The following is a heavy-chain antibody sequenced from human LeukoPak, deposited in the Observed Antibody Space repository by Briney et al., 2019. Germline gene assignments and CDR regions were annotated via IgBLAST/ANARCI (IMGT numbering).Heavy chain of an antibody. CDR3: ARHYWITMVRGRLGWFDP. CDR1: GGSISSSSYY. Sequence: PSETLSLTCTVSGGSISSSSYYWGWIRQPPGKGLEWIGSIYYSGSAYYNPSLKSRVTISVDTSKNQFSLKLSSVTAADTAVYYCARHYWITMVRGRLGWFDPWGQGTLVTVSS. J-gene: IGHJ5*02. D-gene: IGHD3-10*01. CDR2: IYYSGSA. V-gene: IGHV4-39*01.